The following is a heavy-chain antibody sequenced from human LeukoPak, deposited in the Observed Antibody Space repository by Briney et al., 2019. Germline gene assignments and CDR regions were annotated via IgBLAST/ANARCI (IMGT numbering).Heavy chain of an antibody. V-gene: IGHV3-9*01. CDR3: ARGRGRGNWFDAFHI. D-gene: IGHD3-9*01. J-gene: IGHJ3*02. CDR1: GFTFDDYA. Sequence: PGRSLRLSCAASGFTFDDYAMHWVRQAPGKGLEWVSGISWNSGSIGYADSVKGRFTISRDNAKNSLYLQMNSLRAEDTALYYCARGRGRGNWFDAFHIWGQGTMVTVSS. CDR2: ISWNSGSI.